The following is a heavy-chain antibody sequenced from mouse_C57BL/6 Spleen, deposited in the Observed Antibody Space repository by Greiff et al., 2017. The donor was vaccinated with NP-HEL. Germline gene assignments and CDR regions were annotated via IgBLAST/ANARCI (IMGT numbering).Heavy chain of an antibody. J-gene: IGHJ2*01. CDR2: IRSKSNNYAT. D-gene: IGHD2-1*01. CDR3: VLLSSYFDY. CDR1: GFSFNTYA. Sequence: GGGLVQPKGSLKLSCAASGFSFNTYAMNWVRQAPGKGLEWVARIRSKSNNYATYYADSVKDRFTISRDDSESMLYLQMNNLKTEDTAMYYCVLLSSYFDYWGQGTTLTVSS. V-gene: IGHV10-1*01.